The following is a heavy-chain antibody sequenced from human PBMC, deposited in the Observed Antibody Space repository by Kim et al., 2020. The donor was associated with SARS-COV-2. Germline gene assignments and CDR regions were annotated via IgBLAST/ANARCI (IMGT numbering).Heavy chain of an antibody. CDR2: IYYSGST. Sequence: SETLSLTCTVSGGSISSYYWSWIRQPPGKGLEWIGYIYYSGSTNYNPSLKSRVTISVDTSKNQFSLKLSSVTAADTAVYYCARDGYYYDSSGYYHAFDIWGQGTMVTVSS. CDR3: ARDGYYYDSSGYYHAFDI. CDR1: GGSISSYY. D-gene: IGHD3-22*01. V-gene: IGHV4-59*01. J-gene: IGHJ3*02.